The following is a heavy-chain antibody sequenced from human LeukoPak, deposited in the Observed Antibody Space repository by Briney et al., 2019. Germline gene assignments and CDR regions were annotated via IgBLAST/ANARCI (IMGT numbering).Heavy chain of an antibody. D-gene: IGHD4-23*01. CDR2: ISYDGSNK. V-gene: IGHV3-30-3*01. CDR1: GFTFSSYA. J-gene: IGHJ4*02. CDR3: ARGATVVTADY. Sequence: GRSLRLSCAASGFTFSSYAMHWVRRAPGKGLEWVAVISYDGSNKYYADSVKGRFTISRDNSKNTLYLQMNSLRAEDTAVYYCARGATVVTADYWGQGTLVTVSS.